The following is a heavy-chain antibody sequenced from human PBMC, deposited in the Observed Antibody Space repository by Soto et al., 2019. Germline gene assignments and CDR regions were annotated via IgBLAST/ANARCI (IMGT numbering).Heavy chain of an antibody. CDR2: FMPILGSA. CDR1: GGTFSSFT. V-gene: IGHV1-69*13. Sequence: VASVKVSCKASGGTFSSFTVNWVRQAPGQGLEWMGGFMPILGSANYAQKFQGRVTIIADESTNTGYLELSSLRSEDTAVYYCARGNAFDIWGQGTVVTVSS. J-gene: IGHJ3*02. CDR3: ARGNAFDI.